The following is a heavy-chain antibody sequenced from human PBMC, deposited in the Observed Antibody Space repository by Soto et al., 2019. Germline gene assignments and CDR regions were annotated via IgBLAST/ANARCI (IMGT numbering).Heavy chain of an antibody. J-gene: IGHJ4*02. Sequence: SETLSLTCTVSGSSINSSGYYLGWIRQPPGKGLEWIGSMFYGVSTYYNPSLKSRVTVSVDTSKNQFSLNLRSVTAADTAVYYCARLPSRHLVDYWGLGTL. CDR2: MFYGVST. CDR1: GSSINSSGYY. D-gene: IGHD3-3*02. V-gene: IGHV4-39*01. CDR3: ARLPSRHLVDY.